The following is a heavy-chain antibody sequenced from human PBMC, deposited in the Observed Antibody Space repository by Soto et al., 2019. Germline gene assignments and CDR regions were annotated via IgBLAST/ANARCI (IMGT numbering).Heavy chain of an antibody. CDR2: IYYSVST. J-gene: IGHJ4*02. CDR1: GGSISSYY. V-gene: IGHV4-59*12. CDR3: ARGQFNILTGYCIDY. D-gene: IGHD3-9*01. Sequence: SETLSLTCTVSGGSISSYYWSWIRQPPGKGLEWIGYIYYSVSTNYNPSLKSRVTISADTSKNEFSLRLRSVTTADTAVYYCARGQFNILTGYCIDYWGQGTLVTVSS.